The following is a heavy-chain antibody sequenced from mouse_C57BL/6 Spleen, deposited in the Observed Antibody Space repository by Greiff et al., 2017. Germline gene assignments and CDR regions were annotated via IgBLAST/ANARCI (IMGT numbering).Heavy chain of an antibody. D-gene: IGHD4-1*01. CDR2: ISDGGSYT. Sequence: DVKLVESGGGLVKPGGSLKLSCAASGFTFSSYAMSWVRQTPEKRLEWVATISDGGSYTYYPDNVKGRFTISRDNAKNNLYLQMSHLKSEDTAMYYCARGLTGAAYWGQGTLVTVSA. V-gene: IGHV5-4*03. CDR1: GFTFSSYA. CDR3: ARGLTGAAY. J-gene: IGHJ3*01.